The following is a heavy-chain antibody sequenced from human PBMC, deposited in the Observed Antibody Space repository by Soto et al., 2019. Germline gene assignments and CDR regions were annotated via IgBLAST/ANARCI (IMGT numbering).Heavy chain of an antibody. V-gene: IGHV4-30-4*01. D-gene: IGHD3-22*01. CDR2: IYYSGST. CDR1: GGSISSGDYY. J-gene: IGHJ6*02. Sequence: QVQLQESGPGLVKPSQTLSLTCTVSGGSISSGDYYWSWIRQPPGKGLEWIGYIYYSGSTYYNPSLKSRVTISVDTSKNQFSLKLSSVTAADTAVYYCARDRDYYDSSGYAFTTRYGMDVWGQGTTVTVSS. CDR3: ARDRDYYDSSGYAFTTRYGMDV.